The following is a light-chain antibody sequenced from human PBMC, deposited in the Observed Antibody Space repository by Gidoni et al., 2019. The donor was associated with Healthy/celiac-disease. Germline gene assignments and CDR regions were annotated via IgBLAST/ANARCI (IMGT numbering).Light chain of an antibody. CDR2: LGS. CDR1: QSLLHSNGYNY. J-gene: IGKJ2*02. Sequence: PVTPGEPASISCRSSQSLLHSNGYNYLDWYLQKPGQSPQLLIYLGSNRASGVPDRFSGSGSGTDFTLKISRVEAEDVGVYYCMQALQTPCTFGHGTKLEIK. CDR3: MQALQTPCT. V-gene: IGKV2-28*01.